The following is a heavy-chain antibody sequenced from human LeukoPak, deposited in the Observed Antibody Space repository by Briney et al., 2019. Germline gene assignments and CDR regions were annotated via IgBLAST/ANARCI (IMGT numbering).Heavy chain of an antibody. CDR3: AKAQWNSSGWYGGFDY. CDR2: ISGSGGST. J-gene: IGHJ4*02. Sequence: LSGGSLRLSCAASGFTFSSYAMSWVRQAPGKGLEWVSAISGSGGSTYYADSVKGRFTISRDNSKNTLYLQMNSLRAEDTAVYYCAKAQWNSSGWYGGFDYWGQGTLVTVSS. CDR1: GFTFSSYA. V-gene: IGHV3-23*01. D-gene: IGHD6-19*01.